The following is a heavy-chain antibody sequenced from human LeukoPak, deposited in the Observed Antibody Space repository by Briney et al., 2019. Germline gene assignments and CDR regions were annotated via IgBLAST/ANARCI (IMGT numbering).Heavy chain of an antibody. Sequence: GGSLRLSCTASGFAFDDYAMHWVRQAPGKGLEWVSGINWNSGSIDYADSVKGRFTISRDNAKNSLYLQMNSLRAEDTAVYYCARVPAGVIGMKDAFDIWGQGTMVTVSS. CDR2: INWNSGSI. CDR3: ARVPAGVIGMKDAFDI. V-gene: IGHV3-9*01. CDR1: GFAFDDYA. D-gene: IGHD3-16*02. J-gene: IGHJ3*02.